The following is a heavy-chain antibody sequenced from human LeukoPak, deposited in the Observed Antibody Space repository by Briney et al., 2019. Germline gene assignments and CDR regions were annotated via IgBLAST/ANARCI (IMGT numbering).Heavy chain of an antibody. Sequence: SGGSLRLSCAASGFTFSDYYMSWIRQAPGKGLEWVSYISSSGSTIYYADSVKGRFTISRDNAKNSLYLQMNSLRAEDTAVYYCARDLAGAYYDFWSGRNWFDPWGQGTLVTVSS. J-gene: IGHJ5*02. V-gene: IGHV3-11*04. CDR3: ARDLAGAYYDFWSGRNWFDP. CDR2: ISSSGSTI. CDR1: GFTFSDYY. D-gene: IGHD3-3*01.